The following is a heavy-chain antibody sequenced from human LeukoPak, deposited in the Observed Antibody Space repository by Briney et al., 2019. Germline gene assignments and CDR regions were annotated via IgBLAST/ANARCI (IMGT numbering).Heavy chain of an antibody. CDR2: ISYDGSNK. V-gene: IGHV3-30-3*01. Sequence: GGSLRLSCAASGFTFSSYAMHWVRQAPGKGLEWVAVISYDGSNKYYADSVKGRFTISRDSSKNTLYLQMNSLRAEDTAVYYCARDDTYYDSSGYYVYWGQGTLVTVSS. CDR3: ARDDTYYDSSGYYVY. D-gene: IGHD3-22*01. CDR1: GFTFSSYA. J-gene: IGHJ4*02.